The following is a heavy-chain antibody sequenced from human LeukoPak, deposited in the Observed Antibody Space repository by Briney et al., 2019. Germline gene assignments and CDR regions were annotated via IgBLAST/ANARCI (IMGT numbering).Heavy chain of an antibody. J-gene: IGHJ4*02. CDR3: ARGPGGYYFDY. Sequence: GGSLRLSCAASGFTVSSNYMSWVRQAPGKGLEWVANIKQDGSEKYYVDSVKGRFTISRDNAKNSLYLQMNSLRAEDTAVYYCARGPGGYYFDYWGQGTLVTVSS. V-gene: IGHV3-7*01. CDR1: GFTVSSNY. CDR2: IKQDGSEK. D-gene: IGHD3-10*01.